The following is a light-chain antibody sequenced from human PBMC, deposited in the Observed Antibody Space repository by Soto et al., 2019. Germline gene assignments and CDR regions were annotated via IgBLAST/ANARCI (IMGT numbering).Light chain of an antibody. Sequence: EIVVTQSRGTLSLSPGERSTLSCRASQSVGDTYLAWYQQKPGQAPRLLMYSTSIRATGIPDRFSGSGSGTDFTLTISRLDPEDSAVYYCQHYDRAPMWTFGQGTKVDIK. CDR3: QHYDRAPMWT. CDR2: STS. J-gene: IGKJ1*01. CDR1: QSVGDTY. V-gene: IGKV3-20*01.